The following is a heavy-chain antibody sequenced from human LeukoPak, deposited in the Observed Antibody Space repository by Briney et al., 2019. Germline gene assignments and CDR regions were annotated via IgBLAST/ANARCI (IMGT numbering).Heavy chain of an antibody. CDR2: ISYDGSNK. D-gene: IGHD4-17*01. Sequence: GGSLRLSCAASGFTFSSYAMHWVRQAPGKGLEWVAVISYDGSNKYYADSVKGRFTISRDNSENTLYLQMNSLRAEDTAVYYCARTPYGDYPFDYWGQGTLVTVSS. V-gene: IGHV3-30*01. CDR1: GFTFSSYA. J-gene: IGHJ4*02. CDR3: ARTPYGDYPFDY.